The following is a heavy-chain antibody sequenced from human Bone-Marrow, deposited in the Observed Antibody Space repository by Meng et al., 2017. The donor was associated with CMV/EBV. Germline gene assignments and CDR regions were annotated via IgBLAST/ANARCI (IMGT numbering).Heavy chain of an antibody. CDR2: ISSSGSTI. CDR1: GFTFSSYE. Sequence: GESLKISCAASGFTFSSYEMNWVRQAPGKGLEWVSYISSSGSTIYYADSVKGRFTISRDNAKNSLYLQMNSLRAEDTAVYYCARAFDTSGYYRYFDYWGQGILVTVSS. V-gene: IGHV3-48*03. CDR3: ARAFDTSGYYRYFDY. D-gene: IGHD3-22*01. J-gene: IGHJ4*02.